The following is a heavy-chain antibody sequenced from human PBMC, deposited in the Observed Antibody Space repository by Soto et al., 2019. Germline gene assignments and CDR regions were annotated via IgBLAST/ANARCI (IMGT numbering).Heavy chain of an antibody. CDR3: AREYYYDSSGYPRRGPYYFDY. J-gene: IGHJ4*02. D-gene: IGHD3-22*01. V-gene: IGHV1-2*04. CDR2: INPNSGGT. CDR1: GNTLTELA. Sequence: ASVKGSCKVSGNTLTELAMHWVRQAPGQGLEWMGWINPNSGGTNYAQKFQGWVTMTRDTSISTAYMELSRLRSDDTAVYYCAREYYYDSSGYPRRGPYYFDYWGQGTLVTVSS.